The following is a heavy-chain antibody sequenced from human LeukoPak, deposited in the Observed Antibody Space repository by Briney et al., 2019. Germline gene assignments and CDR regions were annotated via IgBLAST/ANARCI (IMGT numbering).Heavy chain of an antibody. D-gene: IGHD6-19*01. V-gene: IGHV3-15*01. CDR1: GFTITNAW. J-gene: IGHJ4*02. CDR2: VKGDGGTT. Sequence: AGGSLRLSCAASGFTITNAWMTWVRQAPGKGLEWAGRVKGDGGTTDYAAPVKGRFTISRDDSKNTLYLQMNSLKTEDTGVYYCTYYSSGAMVYWGQGTLVTVSS. CDR3: TYYSSGAMVY.